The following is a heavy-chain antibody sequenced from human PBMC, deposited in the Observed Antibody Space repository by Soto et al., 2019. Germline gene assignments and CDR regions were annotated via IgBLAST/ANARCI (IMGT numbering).Heavy chain of an antibody. CDR2: IFPLTDIP. V-gene: IGHV1-69*02. CDR3: ARGPFVVLNYFES. J-gene: IGHJ4*02. D-gene: IGHD3-16*02. Sequence: QVQLVQSGTEVKKPGSSVKVSCKASGGTFRNYPINWVRQAPGQGLEWMGSIFPLTDIPDYAQNFQARLTITANKSPSTAYMELSSLTSDDTAMYFCARGPFVVLNYFESWGQGTLVTVSS. CDR1: GGTFRNYP.